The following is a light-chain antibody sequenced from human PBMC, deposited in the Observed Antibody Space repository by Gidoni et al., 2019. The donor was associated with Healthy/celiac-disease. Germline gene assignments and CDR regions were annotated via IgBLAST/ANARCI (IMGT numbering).Light chain of an antibody. V-gene: IGKV2-28*01. Sequence: DIVMTQSPLSLPVTPGEPASISCRSSQSLLHSNGYNYLDWYLQKPGQSPQLLIYLGSNRASGVPDRFSGSGSGTDFTLKISRVEAEDVGVYYCMQALQTPPNTWTFGQGTKVEIK. CDR3: MQALQTPPNTWT. J-gene: IGKJ1*01. CDR1: QSLLHSNGYNY. CDR2: LGS.